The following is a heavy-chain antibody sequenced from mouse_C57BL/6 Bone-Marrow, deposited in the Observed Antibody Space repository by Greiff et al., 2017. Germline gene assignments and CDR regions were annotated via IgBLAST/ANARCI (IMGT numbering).Heavy chain of an antibody. D-gene: IGHD1-1*01. Sequence: EVKLVESGGGLVQSGRSLRLSCATSGFTFSDFYMEWVRQAPGKGLEWIAASRNKANDYTTEYSASVKGRFIVSRDTSQSILYLQMNALRAEDTAIYYCARDGDYYGSRGGDAMDYWGQGTSVTVSS. J-gene: IGHJ4*01. V-gene: IGHV7-1*01. CDR2: SRNKANDYTT. CDR3: ARDGDYYGSRGGDAMDY. CDR1: GFTFSDFY.